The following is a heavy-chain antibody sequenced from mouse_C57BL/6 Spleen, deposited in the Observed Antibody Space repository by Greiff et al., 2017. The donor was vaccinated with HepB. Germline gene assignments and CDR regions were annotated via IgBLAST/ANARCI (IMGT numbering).Heavy chain of an antibody. Sequence: VQLQQPGAELVMPGASVKLSCKASGYTFTSYWMHWVKQRPGQGLEWIGEIDPSDSYTNYNQKFKGKSTLTVDKSSSTAYMQLSSLTSEDSAVYYCAITTVVAEGWFAYWGQGTLATVSA. CDR3: AITTVVAEGWFAY. CDR1: GYTFTSYW. J-gene: IGHJ3*01. CDR2: IDPSDSYT. D-gene: IGHD1-1*01. V-gene: IGHV1-69*01.